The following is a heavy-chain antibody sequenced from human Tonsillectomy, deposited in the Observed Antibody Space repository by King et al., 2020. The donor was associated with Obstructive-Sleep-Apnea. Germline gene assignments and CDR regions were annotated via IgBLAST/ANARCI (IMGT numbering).Heavy chain of an antibody. J-gene: IGHJ4*02. Sequence: VQLQESGPGLVKPSETLSLTCTVSVGSISNYYWSWIRQPPGKGLEWIGYMYYSGNTNFNPSLKSRFTISADTSKIQFSLRLSSVTAADTAVYYCARHRGVEDYGGYGDYFDYWGQGTLVTVSS. V-gene: IGHV4-59*08. D-gene: IGHD5-12*01. CDR3: ARHRGVEDYGGYGDYFDY. CDR1: VGSISNYY. CDR2: MYYSGNT.